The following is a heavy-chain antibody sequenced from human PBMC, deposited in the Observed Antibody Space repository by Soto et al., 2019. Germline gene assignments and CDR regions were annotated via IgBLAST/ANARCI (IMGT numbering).Heavy chain of an antibody. CDR2: INHSGST. V-gene: IGHV4-34*01. J-gene: IGHJ5*02. CDR3: ATRDGLGYCSSTSCYVNWFDP. D-gene: IGHD2-2*01. CDR1: GGSFSGYY. Sequence: SETLSLTCAVYGGSFSGYYWSWIRQPPGKGLEWIGEINHSGSTNYNPSLKSRVTISVDTSKNQFSLKLSSVTAADTAVYYCATRDGLGYCSSTSCYVNWFDPSGQGTLVTVSS.